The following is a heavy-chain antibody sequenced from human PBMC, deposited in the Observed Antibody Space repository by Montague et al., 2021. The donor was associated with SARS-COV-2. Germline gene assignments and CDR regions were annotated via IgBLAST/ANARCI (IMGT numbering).Heavy chain of an antibody. D-gene: IGHD6-19*01. CDR3: ARGGRQWLVIDPRHYFDY. J-gene: IGHJ4*01. V-gene: IGHV4-34*01. Sequence: SETLSLTCAVYGGSFSGYHWSWIRQPPGKGLEWIGEINHSGSTNYNPSLKSRVTISVDTSKNQFSLKLSSVTAADTAVYYCARGGRQWLVIDPRHYFDYWGQGTLVTVSS. CDR1: GGSFSGYH. CDR2: INHSGST.